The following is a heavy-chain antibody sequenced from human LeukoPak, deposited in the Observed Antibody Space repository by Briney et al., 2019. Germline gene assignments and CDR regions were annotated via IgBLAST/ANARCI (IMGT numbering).Heavy chain of an antibody. CDR3: TRGPPNWGYDF. D-gene: IGHD7-27*01. Sequence: ASVKVSCKASGYTFVSYDINWVRQATGQGPEWMGWMSPKSGNTGYAQKFQGRVTMTRDTSINAAYMELSGLISEDTAVYYCTRGPPNWGYDFWGQGTLVTVSS. V-gene: IGHV1-8*01. CDR2: MSPKSGNT. CDR1: GYTFVSYD. J-gene: IGHJ4*02.